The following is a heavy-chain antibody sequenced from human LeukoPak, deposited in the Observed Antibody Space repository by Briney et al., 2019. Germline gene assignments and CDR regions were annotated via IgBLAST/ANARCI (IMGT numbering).Heavy chain of an antibody. J-gene: IGHJ4*02. V-gene: IGHV4-59*01. CDR3: ARRGIAAAGYDY. Sequence: PSETLSLTCSVSGGSISSYYWSWIRQTPEKGLEWIGYIYYSGSTNYNPSLQSRVTISVDTSKDQFSLKLNSVTAADTAVYYCARRGIAAAGYDYWGQGTLVTVSS. CDR1: GGSISSYY. CDR2: IYYSGST. D-gene: IGHD6-13*01.